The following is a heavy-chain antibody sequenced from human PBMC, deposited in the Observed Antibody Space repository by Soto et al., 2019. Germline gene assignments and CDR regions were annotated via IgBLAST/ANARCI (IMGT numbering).Heavy chain of an antibody. V-gene: IGHV1-46*01. Sequence: QVQLVQSGAEVEKPGASVKLSCKAFGYTFINYYMHWVRQAPGQGLEWMGLINPTDGRATYAQKFQGRFTMTRDTSTSTVYMELSSLRSEDTAVYYSTRADAYGDYDYWGQGTLVTVSS. CDR2: INPTDGRA. J-gene: IGHJ4*02. CDR1: GYTFINYY. D-gene: IGHD4-17*01. CDR3: TRADAYGDYDY.